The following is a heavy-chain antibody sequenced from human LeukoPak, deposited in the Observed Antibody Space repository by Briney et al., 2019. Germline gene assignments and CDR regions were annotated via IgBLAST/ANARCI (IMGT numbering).Heavy chain of an antibody. CDR3: ARYDSDNAMLDY. CDR1: GGSLSSNSSSY. V-gene: IGHV4-39*01. J-gene: IGHJ4*02. Sequence: SETLSLTCTGTGGSLSSNSSSYWGWIRQPPGKGLEWIGSMNYGGSSHYNPSLKSRVTISVDTSKKQFSLKLTSVTAADTAVYYCARYDSDNAMLDYWGQGTLVTVSS. D-gene: IGHD3-22*01. CDR2: MNYGGSS.